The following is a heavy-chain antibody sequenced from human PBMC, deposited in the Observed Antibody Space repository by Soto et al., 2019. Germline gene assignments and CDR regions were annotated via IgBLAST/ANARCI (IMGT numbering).Heavy chain of an antibody. D-gene: IGHD2-2*01. J-gene: IGHJ6*03. V-gene: IGHV5-51*01. CDR1: GYSFTSYW. CDR2: IYPGDSDT. CDR3: ARQGSSTSDDMDV. Sequence: GESLKISCKGSGYSFTSYWIGWVRQMPGKGLEWMGIIYPGDSDTRYSPSFQGQVTISADRSISTAYLQWSSLKASDTAMYYCARQGSSTSDDMDVWGKGTTVTVSS.